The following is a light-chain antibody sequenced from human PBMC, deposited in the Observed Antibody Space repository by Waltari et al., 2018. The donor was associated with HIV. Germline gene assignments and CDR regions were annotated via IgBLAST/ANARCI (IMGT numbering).Light chain of an antibody. Sequence: QSALTQPPSTSGTPGQTVTIPCSGTSSDVGSYNLVSWYQQHPGKAPKLMIYEVSKRPSGVSNRFSGSKSGNTASLTISGLQAEDEADYYCCSYAGSSTWVFGGGTKLTVL. CDR2: EVS. CDR3: CSYAGSSTWV. CDR1: SSDVGSYNL. V-gene: IGLV2-23*02. J-gene: IGLJ3*02.